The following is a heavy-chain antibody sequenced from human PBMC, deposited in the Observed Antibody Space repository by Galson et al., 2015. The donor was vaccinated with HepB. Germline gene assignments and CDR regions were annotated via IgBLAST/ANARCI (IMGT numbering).Heavy chain of an antibody. D-gene: IGHD3-16*01. V-gene: IGHV1-2*06. CDR1: GYNFNIYY. CDR3: AREYDYVWGSSPSGNYYYAMDV. CDR2: IDPDSGGT. Sequence: SVKVSCKASGYNFNIYYIHWVRQAPGQGLEWLGRIDPDSGGTDYAQKFQGRVTMTSDTSISTAYMELSRLRSDDTAFYYCAREYDYVWGSSPSGNYYYAMDVCGQGTTFIVSS. J-gene: IGHJ6*02.